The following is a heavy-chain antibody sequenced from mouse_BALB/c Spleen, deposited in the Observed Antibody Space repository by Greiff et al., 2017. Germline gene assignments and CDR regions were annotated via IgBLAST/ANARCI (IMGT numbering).Heavy chain of an antibody. CDR3: TRSRGPAWFAY. Sequence: VQRVESGAELVKPGASVKLSCKASGYTFTSYYMYWVKQRPGQGLEWIGEINPSNGGTNFNEKFKSKATLTVDKSSSTAYMQLSSLTSEDSAVYYCTRSRGPAWFAYWGQGTLVTVSA. J-gene: IGHJ3*01. CDR2: INPSNGGT. CDR1: GYTFTSYY. V-gene: IGHV1S81*02.